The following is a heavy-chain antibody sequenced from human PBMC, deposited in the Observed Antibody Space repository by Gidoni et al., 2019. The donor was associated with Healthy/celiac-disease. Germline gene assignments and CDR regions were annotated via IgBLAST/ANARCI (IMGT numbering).Heavy chain of an antibody. CDR1: GFTFSNAW. CDR3: TTDHPTIHYDILTGYYGY. D-gene: IGHD3-9*01. Sequence: EVQLVESGGGLVKPGGSLRLSCAASGFTFSNAWMSWVRQAPGKGLEWVGRIKSKTDGGTTDYAAPVKGRFTISRDDSKNTLYLQMNSLKTEDTAVYYCTTDHPTIHYDILTGYYGYWGQGTLVTVSS. CDR2: IKSKTDGGTT. J-gene: IGHJ4*02. V-gene: IGHV3-15*01.